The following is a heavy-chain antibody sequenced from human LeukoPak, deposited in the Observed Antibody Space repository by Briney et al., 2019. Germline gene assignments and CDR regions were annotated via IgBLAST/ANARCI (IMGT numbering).Heavy chain of an antibody. Sequence: RGSLRLSCSASGFTFSIYAMHWVRQAPGKGLEYVSAISSNGGSTYYADSVKGRFTISRDNSKNTLYLQMSSLRAEDTAVYYCVKDDSYYYDSGSYPQWGQGTLVTVSS. CDR3: VKDDSYYYDSGSYPQ. V-gene: IGHV3-64D*09. J-gene: IGHJ4*02. CDR2: ISSNGGST. CDR1: GFTFSIYA. D-gene: IGHD3-22*01.